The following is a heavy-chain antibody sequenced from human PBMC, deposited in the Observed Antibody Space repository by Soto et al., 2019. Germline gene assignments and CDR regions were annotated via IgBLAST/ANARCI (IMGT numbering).Heavy chain of an antibody. J-gene: IGHJ4*02. CDR2: INYSGTT. V-gene: IGHV4-39*01. D-gene: IGHD6-19*01. CDR1: GGSISSGDYY. CDR3: ARHPIYTTGWQIDY. Sequence: PSETLSLTCTVSGGSISSGDYYWSWIRQPPGKGLEWIAMINYSGTTYYNPSLQSRVTISVDTSKNQFSLELTSVTAADTAVYYCARHPIYTTGWQIDYWGQGNLVTVS.